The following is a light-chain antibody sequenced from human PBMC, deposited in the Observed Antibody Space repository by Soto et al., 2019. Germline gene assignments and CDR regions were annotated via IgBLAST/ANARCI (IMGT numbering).Light chain of an antibody. J-gene: IGLJ2*01. CDR2: EVT. CDR3: SSFTSTSTQV. V-gene: IGLV2-14*02. CDR1: SSDVGNYNL. Sequence: QSVLTQPASVSGSPGQSITISCTGTSSDVGNYNLVSWYQQHPGKAPKFMIYEVTNRPSGVSNRFSGSKSGNTASLTISGLQAEDEADYYCSSFTSTSTQVFGGGTKLTVL.